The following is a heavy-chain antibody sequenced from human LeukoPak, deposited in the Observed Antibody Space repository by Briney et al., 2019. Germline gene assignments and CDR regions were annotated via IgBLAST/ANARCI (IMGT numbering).Heavy chain of an antibody. CDR1: GFTFNTYT. Sequence: QSGGSLRLSCATSGFTFNTYTMNWVRQAPGKGLEWLSYISASGTSVYYAGSVKGRFTISRDNAKNSLSLQVNSLRVEDTAVYYCARVRGTYYMDVWGKGTTVTVAS. J-gene: IGHJ6*03. V-gene: IGHV3-48*04. CDR3: ARVRGTYYMDV. CDR2: ISASGTSV.